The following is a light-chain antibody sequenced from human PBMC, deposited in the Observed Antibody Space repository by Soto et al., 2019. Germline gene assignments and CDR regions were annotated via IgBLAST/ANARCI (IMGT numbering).Light chain of an antibody. V-gene: IGLV2-14*01. CDR3: SSYTSTSTLV. Sequence: QSALTQPASVSGSPGQSITISCTGTSSDVGGHNFVSWYQQHPGKAPKLMIYDVSHRPSGVSNRFSGSKSGNIASLTISGLQAEDEADYYCSSYTSTSTLVFGGGTKLTVL. J-gene: IGLJ2*01. CDR2: DVS. CDR1: SSDVGGHNF.